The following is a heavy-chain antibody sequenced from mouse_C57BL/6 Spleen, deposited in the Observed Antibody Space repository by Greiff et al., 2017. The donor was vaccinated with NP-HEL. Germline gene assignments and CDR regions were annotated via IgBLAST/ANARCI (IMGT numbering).Heavy chain of an antibody. V-gene: IGHV1-47*01. Sequence: VKLMESGAELVKPGASVKMSCKASGYTFTTYPIEWMKQNHGKSLEWIGNFHPYNDDTKYNEKFKGKATLTVEKSSSTVYLELSRLTSDDSAVYYCARKEYWDGEAWFAYWGQGTLVTVSA. CDR3: ARKEYWDGEAWFAY. J-gene: IGHJ3*01. D-gene: IGHD4-1*01. CDR2: FHPYNDDT. CDR1: GYTFTTYP.